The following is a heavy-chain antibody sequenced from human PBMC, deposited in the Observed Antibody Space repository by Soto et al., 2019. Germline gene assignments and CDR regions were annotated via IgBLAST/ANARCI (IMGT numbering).Heavy chain of an antibody. CDR1: GFTFSSYA. Sequence: PGGSLRLSCAASGFTFSSYAMSWVRQAPGKGLEWVSAISGSGGSTYYADSVKGRFTISRDNSKNTLYLQMNSLRSDDTAVYYCARGKHWYCTNGVCYPPFRDYYYMDVWGKGTTVTVSS. CDR3: ARGKHWYCTNGVCYPPFRDYYYMDV. J-gene: IGHJ6*03. V-gene: IGHV3-23*01. D-gene: IGHD2-8*01. CDR2: ISGSGGST.